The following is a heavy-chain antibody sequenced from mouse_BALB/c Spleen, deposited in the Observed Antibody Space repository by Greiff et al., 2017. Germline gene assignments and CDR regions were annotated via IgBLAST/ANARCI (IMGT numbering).Heavy chain of an antibody. J-gene: IGHJ2*01. Sequence: EVKLMESGGGLVKPGGSLKLSCAASGFAFSSYDMSWVRQTPEKRLEWVAYISSGGGSTYYPDTVKGRFTISRDNAKNTLYLQMSSLKSEDTAMYYCATYYRYYFDYWGQGTTLTVSS. CDR2: ISSGGGST. CDR1: GFAFSSYD. V-gene: IGHV5-12-1*01. CDR3: ATYYRYYFDY. D-gene: IGHD2-14*01.